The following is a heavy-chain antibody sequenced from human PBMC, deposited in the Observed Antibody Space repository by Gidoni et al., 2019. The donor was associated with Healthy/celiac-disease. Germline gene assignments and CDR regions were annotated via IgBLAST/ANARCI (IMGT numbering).Heavy chain of an antibody. CDR1: GFTFSSYG. D-gene: IGHD4-17*01. V-gene: IGHV3-33*01. CDR3: ARESTVTTYFDY. Sequence: QVQLVESGGGVVQPGRSLRLSCAASGFTFSSYGMHWVRQAPGKGLGWVAVIGYDGSNKYYADSVKGRFTITRDNSKNTLYLQMNSLRAEDTAVYYCARESTVTTYFDYWGQGTLVTVSS. CDR2: IGYDGSNK. J-gene: IGHJ4*02.